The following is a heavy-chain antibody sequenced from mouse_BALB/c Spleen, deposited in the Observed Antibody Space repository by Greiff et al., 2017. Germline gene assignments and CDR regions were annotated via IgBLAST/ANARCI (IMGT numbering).Heavy chain of an antibody. CDR3: ARSGDYLAWFAY. J-gene: IGHJ3*01. V-gene: IGHV1-54*01. CDR2: INPGSGGT. CDR1: GYAFTNYL. Sequence: QVQLQQSGAELVRPGTSVKVSCKASGYAFTNYLIEWVKQRPGQGLEWIGVINPGSGGTNYNEKFKGKATLTADKSSSTAYMQLSSLTSDDSAVYCCARSGDYLAWFAYWGQGTLVTVSA. D-gene: IGHD2-4*01.